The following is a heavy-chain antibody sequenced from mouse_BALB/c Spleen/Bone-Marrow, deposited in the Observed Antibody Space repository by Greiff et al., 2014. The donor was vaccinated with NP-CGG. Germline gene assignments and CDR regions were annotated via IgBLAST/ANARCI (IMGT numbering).Heavy chain of an antibody. V-gene: IGHV1-80*01. CDR1: GYAFSSYW. Sequence: VKLVDSGAELVRPGSSVKISCKASGYAFSSYWMNWVKQRPGQGLEWIGQIYPGDGDTNYNGNFKDKATLTTDKSSTAAYMQLSSLTSEDSAVYFCARGGRLTGYYFDYWGQGTTLTVSS. CDR3: ARGGRLTGYYFDY. D-gene: IGHD4-1*01. CDR2: IYPGDGDT. J-gene: IGHJ2*01.